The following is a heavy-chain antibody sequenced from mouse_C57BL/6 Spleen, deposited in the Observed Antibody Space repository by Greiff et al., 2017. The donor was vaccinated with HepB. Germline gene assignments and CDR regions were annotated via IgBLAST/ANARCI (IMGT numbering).Heavy chain of an antibody. CDR2: IDPETGGT. CDR1: GYTFTDYE. V-gene: IGHV1-15*01. J-gene: IGHJ2*01. Sequence: VQLQQSGAELVRPGASVTLSCKASGYTFTDYEMHWVKQTPVHGLEWIGAIDPETGGTAYNQKFKGKAIRTADKSSSTAYMELRSLTSEDSAVYYCTRGDGSRYYFDYWGQGTTLTVSS. D-gene: IGHD1-1*01. CDR3: TRGDGSRYYFDY.